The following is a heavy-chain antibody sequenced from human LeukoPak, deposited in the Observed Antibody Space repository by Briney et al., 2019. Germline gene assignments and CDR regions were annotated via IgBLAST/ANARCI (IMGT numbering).Heavy chain of an antibody. CDR1: GGTFSSYA. J-gene: IGHJ4*02. CDR3: ARDSEVRRNLWHY. V-gene: IGHV1-69*13. CDR2: IIPIFGTG. Sequence: ASVKVSCKASGGTFSSYAISWVRQAPGQGLEWMGGIIPIFGTGNYAQKFQGRVTITADESTSTAYMELSSLRSEDTAVYYCARDSEVRRNLWHYWGQGTLVTVSS. D-gene: IGHD3-10*01.